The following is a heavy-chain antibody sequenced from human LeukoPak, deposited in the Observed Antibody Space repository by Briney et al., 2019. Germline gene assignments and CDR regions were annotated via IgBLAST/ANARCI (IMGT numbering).Heavy chain of an antibody. Sequence: GGSLRLSCAASGFTFSSYVMSWVRQAPGKGLEWVSGISANGGNTYYADSVKGRFTISRDNSKNTLYVQMNNLRAEDTAVYYCAKSVVVPAAPAGVFDIWGQGTKVTVSS. V-gene: IGHV3-23*01. J-gene: IGHJ3*02. D-gene: IGHD2-2*01. CDR3: AKSVVVPAAPAGVFDI. CDR2: ISANGGNT. CDR1: GFTFSSYV.